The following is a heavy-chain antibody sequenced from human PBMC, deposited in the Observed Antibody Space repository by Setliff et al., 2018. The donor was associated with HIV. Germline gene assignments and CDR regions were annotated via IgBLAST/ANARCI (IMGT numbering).Heavy chain of an antibody. J-gene: IGHJ6*03. V-gene: IGHV4-34*01. CDR3: VGSTIAAAVYYYYYYMDV. CDR2: VSHTGST. CDR1: GGSLSGYY. Sequence: SETLSLTCAVYGGSLSGYYWRWIRQPPGKGLEWIGDVSHTGSTNYNPSLKSRITISADTPKNQFSLKLSSVTAADTAVYYCVGSTIAAAVYYYYYYMDVWGKGTTVTV. D-gene: IGHD6-13*01.